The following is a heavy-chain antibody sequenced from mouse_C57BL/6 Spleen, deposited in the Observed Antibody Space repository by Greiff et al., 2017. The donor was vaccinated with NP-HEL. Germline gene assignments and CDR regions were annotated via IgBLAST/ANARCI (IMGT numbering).Heavy chain of an antibody. CDR2: INPSNGGT. D-gene: IGHD1-1*01. J-gene: IGHJ4*01. CDR3: ARGPSLLLRPYYYAMDY. CDR1: GYTFTSYW. V-gene: IGHV1-53*01. Sequence: QVQLQQPGTELVKPGASVKLSCKASGYTFTSYWMHWVKQRPGQGLEWIGNINPSNGGTNYNEKFKSKATLIVDKSSSTAYMQLSSLTSEDSAVYYCARGPSLLLRPYYYAMDYWGQGTSVTVSS.